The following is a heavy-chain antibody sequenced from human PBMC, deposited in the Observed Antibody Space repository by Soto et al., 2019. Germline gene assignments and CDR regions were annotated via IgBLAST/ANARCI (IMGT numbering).Heavy chain of an antibody. CDR2: IYWDDGK. CDR3: AHRPTYSSNWYVNWLDP. Sequence: QITLKESGPTLVQRTQTLTLTCTFSGFSLSTSGVGVGWFRQPPGKALEWLALIYWDDGKRYSPSLKSRLTITKDPSKNQVVLTMPKMDPVDTATYYCAHRPTYSSNWYVNWLDPWGQGTLVTVSS. J-gene: IGHJ5*02. V-gene: IGHV2-5*02. CDR1: GFSLSTSGVG. D-gene: IGHD6-13*01.